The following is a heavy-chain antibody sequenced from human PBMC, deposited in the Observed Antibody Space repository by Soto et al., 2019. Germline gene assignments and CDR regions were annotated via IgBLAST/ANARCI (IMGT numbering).Heavy chain of an antibody. CDR3: AREITIFGSTKGEY. V-gene: IGHV3-11*01. CDR1: GFTFIDYY. J-gene: IGHJ4*02. Sequence: PGGSLRLSCAASGFTFIDYYMSWILQAPGKGLEWVSYISSSGSTIYYADSVKGRFTISRDNAKNSLYLQMNSLRAEDTAVYYCAREITIFGSTKGEYWGQGTLVTVSS. CDR2: ISSSGSTI. D-gene: IGHD3-3*01.